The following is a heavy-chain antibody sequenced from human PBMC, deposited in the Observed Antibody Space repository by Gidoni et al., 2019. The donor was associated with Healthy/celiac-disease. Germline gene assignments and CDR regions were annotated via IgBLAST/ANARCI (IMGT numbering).Heavy chain of an antibody. J-gene: IGHJ4*02. D-gene: IGHD1-26*01. CDR3: AKASWELPPFDY. V-gene: IGHV3-23*01. CDR1: GFTFSMYA. CDR2: ISGSGGST. Sequence: EVQLLESGGGLVQPGGSLRLPCSASGFTFSMYAKSWVRQGPGKGLEWVSGISGSGGSTYYAESVKGRFTISRDNSKNTLYLQMNSLGAEDTAVYYCAKASWELPPFDYWGQGTLVTVSS.